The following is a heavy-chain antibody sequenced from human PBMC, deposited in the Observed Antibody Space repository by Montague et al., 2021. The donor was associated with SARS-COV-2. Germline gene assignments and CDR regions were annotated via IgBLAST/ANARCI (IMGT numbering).Heavy chain of an antibody. CDR3: ARTRTRITMVVVVIDAFDL. V-gene: IGHV4-31*03. CDR2: IYYSGST. D-gene: IGHD3-22*01. Sequence: TLSLTCTVSGGSISSGGYYWSWLRQHPGKGLEWIGYIYYSGSTYYNPSLKSRVTISVDTSKNQFSLKLSSVTAADTAVYYCARTRTRITMVVVVIDAFDLWGQGTMVTVSS. CDR1: GGSISSGGYY. J-gene: IGHJ3*01.